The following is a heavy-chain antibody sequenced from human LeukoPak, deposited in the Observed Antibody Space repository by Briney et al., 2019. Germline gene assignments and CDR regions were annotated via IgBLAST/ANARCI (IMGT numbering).Heavy chain of an antibody. J-gene: IGHJ5*02. Sequence: GGSLRLSCAASGFTFSSYWMHWVRQAPGKGLVWVSRINSDGSSTSYADSVKGRFTISRDNAKNTLYLQMNSLRAEDTAVYYCARGGYCSGGSCYYNWFDPWGQGTLVTVSS. V-gene: IGHV3-74*01. CDR1: GFTFSSYW. CDR3: ARGGYCSGGSCYYNWFDP. CDR2: INSDGSST. D-gene: IGHD2-15*01.